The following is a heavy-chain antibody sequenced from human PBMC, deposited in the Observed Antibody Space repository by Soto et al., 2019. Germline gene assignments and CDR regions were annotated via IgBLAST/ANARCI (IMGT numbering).Heavy chain of an antibody. V-gene: IGHV1-69*13. CDR1: GGTFCSYA. D-gene: IGHD2-15*01. CDR3: ARDLRGGGVVAAIGHHAFDS. J-gene: IGHJ3*02. CDR2: ISLIFGTA. Sequence: SVKVCCKASGGTFCSYAISCDRQATGQGLQWMGGISLIFGTANYAQKFQCRVSITADESTSTAYMERSSLRSEGTAVYYCARDLRGGGVVAAIGHHAFDSHGQRRRCTV.